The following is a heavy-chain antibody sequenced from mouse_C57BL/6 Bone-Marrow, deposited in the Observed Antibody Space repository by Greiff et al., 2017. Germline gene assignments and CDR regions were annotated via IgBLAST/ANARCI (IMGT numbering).Heavy chain of an antibody. D-gene: IGHD1-1*01. J-gene: IGHJ2*01. CDR1: GFSFNTYA. CDR2: IRSKSNNYAT. V-gene: IGHV10-1*01. Sequence: EVKLQESGGGLVQPKGSLKLSCAASGFSFNTYAMNWVRQAPGQGLEWVARIRSKSNNYATYYADSVKDRFTIARDDSESMLYLQMNNLKTEDTAMYYCVRQTTVVFDYWGQGTTLTVSA. CDR3: VRQTTVVFDY.